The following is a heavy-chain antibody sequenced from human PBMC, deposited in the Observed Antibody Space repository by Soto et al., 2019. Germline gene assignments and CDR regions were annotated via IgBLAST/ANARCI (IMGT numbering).Heavy chain of an antibody. Sequence: GGSLRLSCAASGFTFSDYGMHWVRQAPGTGLEWVAVISYDGSDKYYADAVKGRFTISRDNSKNRLYLQMNSLRAEDTAVYYCATMERLFDYWGQGTLVTVSS. D-gene: IGHD3-3*01. V-gene: IGHV3-30*03. CDR3: ATMERLFDY. CDR2: ISYDGSDK. J-gene: IGHJ4*02. CDR1: GFTFSDYG.